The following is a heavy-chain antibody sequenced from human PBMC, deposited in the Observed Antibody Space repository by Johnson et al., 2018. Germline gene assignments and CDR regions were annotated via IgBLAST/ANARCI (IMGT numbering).Heavy chain of an antibody. Sequence: VQLVQSGGGAVRPGGSXRLSCAASGFTFDDYGMSWVRQAPGKGLEWVSDINWNGGSTGYADSVKGRFTISRDNAKNSLYLQRNSRRAEGTALYYCATGRYCSGGSCSDPGFFQHWGQGTLVTVSS. CDR2: INWNGGST. CDR1: GFTFDDYG. J-gene: IGHJ1*01. V-gene: IGHV3-20*04. CDR3: ATGRYCSGGSCSDPGFFQH. D-gene: IGHD2-15*01.